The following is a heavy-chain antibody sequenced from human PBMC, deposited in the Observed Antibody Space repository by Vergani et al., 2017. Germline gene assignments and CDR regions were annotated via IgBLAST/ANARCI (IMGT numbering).Heavy chain of an antibody. CDR1: GYTFTGYY. CDR3: ARQLNEVFVRRTYYYYGMDV. V-gene: IGHV1-2*02. J-gene: IGHJ6*02. CDR2: INPNSGGT. Sequence: QVQLVQSGAEVKKPGASVKVSCKASGYTFTGYYMHWVRQAPGQGLEWMGWINPNSGGTNYGQKFQGRVTMTRDTSMSRAYMGLSRLRSDDTAVYYCARQLNEVFVRRTYYYYGMDVWGQGTTVTVSS.